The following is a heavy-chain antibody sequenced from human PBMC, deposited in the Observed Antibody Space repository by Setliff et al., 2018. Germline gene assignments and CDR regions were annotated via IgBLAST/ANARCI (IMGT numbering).Heavy chain of an antibody. CDR2: IIPIFGTT. J-gene: IGHJ6*03. Sequence: SVKVSCKASGGAFSNYGITWVRQAPGQGLEWMGGIIPIFGTTTYPQKFQGRVTITTXXXTXXXXXXXXXXXXXXXAVYYCARESVVVVTTTNYYYYMDVWGEGTTVTVSS. V-gene: IGHV1-69*05. D-gene: IGHD2-21*02. CDR3: ARESVVVVTTTNYYYYMDV. CDR1: GGAFSNYG.